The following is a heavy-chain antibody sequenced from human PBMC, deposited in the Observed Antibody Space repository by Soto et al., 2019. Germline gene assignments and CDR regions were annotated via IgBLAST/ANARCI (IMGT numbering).Heavy chain of an antibody. CDR1: GFTFSSYD. Sequence: GGSLRLSCAASGFTFSSYDMHWVRQATGKGLEWVSAIGTAGDTYYPGTLKGRFTISRENATKSLYLQMNSLSAGDTAVYSCASAAAYFYGMDVLGQGTTVTVSS. J-gene: IGHJ6*02. CDR2: IGTAGDT. D-gene: IGHD6-13*01. V-gene: IGHV3-13*01. CDR3: ASAAAYFYGMDV.